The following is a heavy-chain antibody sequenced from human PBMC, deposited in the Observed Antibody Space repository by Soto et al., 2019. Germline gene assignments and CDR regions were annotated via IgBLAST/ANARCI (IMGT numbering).Heavy chain of an antibody. CDR1: GFTFSDYA. Sequence: QVQLVESGGGVVQPGRSLRLSCAASGFTFSDYAMHWVRQAPGKGLEWVAVISYDGSEKYHAGSVKGRFTISRDNSKNTLNLQMNSLRVDDTAVYYCAKALGELSPESYDYWGQGTLITVSS. J-gene: IGHJ4*02. CDR3: AKALGELSPESYDY. V-gene: IGHV3-30*18. CDR2: ISYDGSEK. D-gene: IGHD3-16*02.